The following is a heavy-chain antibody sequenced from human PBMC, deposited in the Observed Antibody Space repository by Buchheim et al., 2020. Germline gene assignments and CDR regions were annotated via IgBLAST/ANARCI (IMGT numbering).Heavy chain of an antibody. CDR1: GGSISSSSYY. D-gene: IGHD2-15*01. CDR3: ARGRLSRYCSGGSCYGRVDY. Sequence: QLQLQESGPGLVKPSETLSLTCTVSGGSISSSSYYWGWIRQPPGKGLEWIGYIYYSGSTYYNPSLKSRVTISVDTSKNQFSLKLSSVTAADTAVYYCARGRLSRYCSGGSCYGRVDYWGQGTL. J-gene: IGHJ4*02. V-gene: IGHV4-39*07. CDR2: IYYSGST.